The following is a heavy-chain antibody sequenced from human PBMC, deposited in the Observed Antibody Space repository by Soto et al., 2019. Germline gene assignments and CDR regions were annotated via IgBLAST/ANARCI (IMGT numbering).Heavy chain of an antibody. CDR1: GFTFSSYD. Sequence: HPGGSLRLSCAASGFTFSSYDMHWVRQATGKGLEWVSAIGTAGDTYYPGSVKGRFTISRENAKNSLYLQMNSLRAGDTAVYYCARGGRTGMDYYYYYYGMDVWGQGTTVTVSS. J-gene: IGHJ6*02. D-gene: IGHD3-9*01. CDR2: IGTAGDT. V-gene: IGHV3-13*01. CDR3: ARGGRTGMDYYYYYYGMDV.